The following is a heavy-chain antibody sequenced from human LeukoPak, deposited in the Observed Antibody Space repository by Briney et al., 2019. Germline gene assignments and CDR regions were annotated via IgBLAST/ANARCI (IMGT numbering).Heavy chain of an antibody. Sequence: SETLSLTCTVSGGSISSYYWSWIRQPPGKGLEWIGYIYYSGSTNYNPSLKSRVTISVDTSKNQFSLKLSSVTAADTAVYYCARVDRIAVAGGFDAFDIWSQGTMVTVSS. CDR2: IYYSGST. CDR3: ARVDRIAVAGGFDAFDI. J-gene: IGHJ3*02. D-gene: IGHD6-19*01. V-gene: IGHV4-59*01. CDR1: GGSISSYY.